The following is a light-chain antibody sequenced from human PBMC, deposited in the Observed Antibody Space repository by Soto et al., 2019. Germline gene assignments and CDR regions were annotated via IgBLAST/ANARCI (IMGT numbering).Light chain of an antibody. V-gene: IGLV2-14*01. CDR2: DVS. J-gene: IGLJ1*01. Sequence: QSVLTQPASVSGSPGQSITISCTGTSSDVGGYNYVSWCQQHPGKAPKLMIYDVSNRPSGVSNRFSGSKSGNTASLTISGLQAEDEADYYCSSYTSSSNLDVFGTGTKVTVL. CDR3: SSYTSSSNLDV. CDR1: SSDVGGYNY.